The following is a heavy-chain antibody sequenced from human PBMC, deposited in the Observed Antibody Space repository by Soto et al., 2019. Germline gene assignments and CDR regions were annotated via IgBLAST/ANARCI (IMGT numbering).Heavy chain of an antibody. Sequence: SETLSLTCAVSGGSISSSNWWSWVRQPPGKGLEWIGEIYHSGSTNYNPSLKSRVTISVDKSKNQFSLKLSSVTAADTAVYYSARSISADTSEFCFDTWGQGTLVTVSS. CDR2: IYHSGST. D-gene: IGHD1-26*01. V-gene: IGHV4-4*02. CDR1: GGSISSSNW. J-gene: IGHJ5*02. CDR3: ARSISADTSEFCFDT.